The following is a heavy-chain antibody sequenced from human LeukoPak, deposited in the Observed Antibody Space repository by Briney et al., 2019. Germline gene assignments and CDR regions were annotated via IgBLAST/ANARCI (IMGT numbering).Heavy chain of an antibody. V-gene: IGHV6-1*01. Sequence: SQTLSLTCAISGDSVSSNSAAWNWIRQSPSRGLEGLGRTYYRSKWFNDCAVSVKGRITIKPDTFKNQFFLQLNSVTPEDTAVYYCGSNYYDSSGYYYTDYWGEGTLVTVSS. CDR2: TYYRSKWFN. CDR1: GDSVSSNSAA. CDR3: GSNYYDSSGYYYTDY. D-gene: IGHD3-22*01. J-gene: IGHJ4*02.